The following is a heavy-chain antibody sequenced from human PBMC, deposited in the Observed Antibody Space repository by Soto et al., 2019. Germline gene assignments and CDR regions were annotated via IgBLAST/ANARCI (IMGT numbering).Heavy chain of an antibody. CDR1: GGTFSSYA. D-gene: IGHD1-7*01. CDR3: AAGEISGTRGYYYYGMDV. Sequence: SVKVSCKASGGTFSSYAISWVRQAPGQGLEGMGGIIPIFCTGNYAQKFQGRVTITADESTSTAYMELSSMRSEDTAVYYCAAGEISGTRGYYYYGMDVWGQGTTVTVSS. J-gene: IGHJ6*02. V-gene: IGHV1-69*13. CDR2: IIPIFCTG.